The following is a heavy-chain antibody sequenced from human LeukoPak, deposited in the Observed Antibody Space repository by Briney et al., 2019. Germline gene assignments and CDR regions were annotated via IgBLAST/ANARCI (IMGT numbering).Heavy chain of an antibody. CDR3: ARGLTDMVIGWFDP. CDR2: IYYSGST. CDR1: GGSISSYY. V-gene: IGHV4-59*12. J-gene: IGHJ5*02. Sequence: SETLSLTCTVSGGSISSYYWSWIRQPPGKGLEWIGYIYYSGSTNYNPSLKSRVTISVDTSKNQFSLKLSSVTAADTAVYYCARGLTDMVIGWFDPWGQGTLVTVSS. D-gene: IGHD3-22*01.